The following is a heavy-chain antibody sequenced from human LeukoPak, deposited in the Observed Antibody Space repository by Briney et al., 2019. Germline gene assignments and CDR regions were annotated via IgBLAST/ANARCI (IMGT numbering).Heavy chain of an antibody. CDR3: AREGYSSSWFDY. V-gene: IGHV4-59*12. CDR1: GGSISSYY. D-gene: IGHD6-13*01. Sequence: SETLSLTCTVSGGSISSYYWSWIRQPPGKGLEWIGYIYYSGSTNYDPSLKSRVTISVDTSKNQFSLKLSSVTAADTAVYYCAREGYSSSWFDYWGQGTLVTVSS. CDR2: IYYSGST. J-gene: IGHJ4*02.